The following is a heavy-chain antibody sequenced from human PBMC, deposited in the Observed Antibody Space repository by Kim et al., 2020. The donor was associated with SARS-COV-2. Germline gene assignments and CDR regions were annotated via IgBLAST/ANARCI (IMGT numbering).Heavy chain of an antibody. V-gene: IGHV3-30*18. CDR1: GFTFSSYG. Sequence: GGSLRLSCAASGFTFSSYGMHWVRQAPGKGLEWVAVISYDGSNKYYADSVKGRFTISRDNSKNTLYLQMNSLRAEDTAVYYCAKSLRFLEWLSNYYYYG. J-gene: IGHJ6*01. D-gene: IGHD3-3*01. CDR2: ISYDGSNK. CDR3: AKSLRFLEWLSNYYYYG.